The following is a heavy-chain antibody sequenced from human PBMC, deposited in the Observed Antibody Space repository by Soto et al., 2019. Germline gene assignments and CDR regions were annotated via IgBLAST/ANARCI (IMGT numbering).Heavy chain of an antibody. CDR3: AKYGGNSGGMDV. D-gene: IGHD2-21*02. CDR1: GYTFTSYG. CDR2: ISAYNGNT. J-gene: IGHJ6*02. Sequence: QVQLVQSGAEVKKPGASVKVSCKASGYTFTSYGISWVRQAPGQGLEWMGWISAYNGNTNYAQKLQGRGTMARDRSTSTGYMELRSLRSDDTAVYYCAKYGGNSGGMDVWGQGTTVTVSS. V-gene: IGHV1-18*01.